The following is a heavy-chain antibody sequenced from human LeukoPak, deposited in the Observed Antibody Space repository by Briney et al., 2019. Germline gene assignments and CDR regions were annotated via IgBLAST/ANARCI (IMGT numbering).Heavy chain of an antibody. CDR3: AACIAAAWCDY. CDR2: ISWNSGSI. V-gene: IGHV3-9*01. D-gene: IGHD6-13*01. J-gene: IGHJ4*02. CDR1: GFTFDDYA. Sequence: GESLRLSCAASGFTFDDYAMHWVRQAPGKGLEWVSGISWNSGSIVYADSVKGRFTISRDNAKNSLYLQMNSLRAEDTALYYCAACIAAAWCDYWGQGTLVTVSS.